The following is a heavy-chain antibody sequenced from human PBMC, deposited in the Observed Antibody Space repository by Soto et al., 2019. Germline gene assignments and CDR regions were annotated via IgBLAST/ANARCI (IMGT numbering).Heavy chain of an antibody. J-gene: IGHJ4*02. CDR3: ARAPRVVVAATSGAFDY. Sequence: SETLSLTCTVSGGSISSYYWSWIRRPPGKGLEWIGHIYYSGSTNYNPSLKSRVTISVDTSKNQFSLKLSSVTAADTAVYYCARAPRVVVAATSGAFDYWGQGTLVTVSS. V-gene: IGHV4-59*01. CDR1: GGSISSYY. CDR2: IYYSGST. D-gene: IGHD2-15*01.